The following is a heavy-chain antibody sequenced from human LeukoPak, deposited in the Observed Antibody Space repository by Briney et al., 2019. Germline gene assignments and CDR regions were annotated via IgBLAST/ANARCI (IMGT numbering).Heavy chain of an antibody. CDR3: ARLSSFRYFDL. CDR1: GGSFSGYY. J-gene: IGHJ2*01. Sequence: SETLSLTCAVYGGSFSGYYWSWIRQPPGKGLEWIGEINHSGSTNYNPSLKSRVTISVDTSKNQFSLKLSSVTAADTAVYYCARLSSFRYFDLCGRGTLVTVSS. D-gene: IGHD3-10*01. V-gene: IGHV4-34*01. CDR2: INHSGST.